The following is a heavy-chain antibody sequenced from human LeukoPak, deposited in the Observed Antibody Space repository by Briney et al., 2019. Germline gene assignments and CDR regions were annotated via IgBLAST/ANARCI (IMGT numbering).Heavy chain of an antibody. CDR3: ARGLASGYPPIPFDY. J-gene: IGHJ4*02. V-gene: IGHV4-34*12. D-gene: IGHD3-3*01. CDR2: IIDTGST. CDR1: GGSISSYY. Sequence: SETLSLTCTVSGGSISSYYWTWIRQPPGKGLEWIGEIIDTGSTKYNSSLKSRVTISVDTSKNEFSLNLTSVTAADTAIYYCARGLASGYPPIPFDYWGQGTLVTVSS.